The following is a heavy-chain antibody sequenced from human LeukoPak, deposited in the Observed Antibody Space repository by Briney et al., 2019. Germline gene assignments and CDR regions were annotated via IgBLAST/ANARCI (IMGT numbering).Heavy chain of an antibody. V-gene: IGHV3-30*18. D-gene: IGHD3-22*01. J-gene: IGHJ4*02. CDR3: AKDGGGYYYDSSGYYPDY. Sequence: GGSLRLSCAASGFTFSSYGMHWVRQAPGKGLEWVAVISYDGSNKYYADSVKGRFTISSDNSKNTLYLQMNSLRAEDTAVYYCAKDGGGYYYDSSGYYPDYWGQGTLVTVSS. CDR2: ISYDGSNK. CDR1: GFTFSSYG.